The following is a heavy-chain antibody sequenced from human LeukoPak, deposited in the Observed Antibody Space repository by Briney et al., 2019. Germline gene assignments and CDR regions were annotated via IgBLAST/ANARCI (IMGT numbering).Heavy chain of an antibody. CDR2: ISGSGSST. D-gene: IGHD1-26*01. CDR1: GFTFSSYG. CDR3: ARDPSYSENLDY. V-gene: IGHV3-23*01. Sequence: PGGSLRLSCAASGFTFSSYGMSWVRQAPGKGLEWVSAISGSGSSTYYAASVKGRFTISRDNAKNTLYLQMNSLRAEDTAVYYCARDPSYSENLDYWGQGTLVTVSS. J-gene: IGHJ4*02.